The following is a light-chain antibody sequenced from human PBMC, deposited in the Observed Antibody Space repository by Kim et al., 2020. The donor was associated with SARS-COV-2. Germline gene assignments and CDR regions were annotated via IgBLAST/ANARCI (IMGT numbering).Light chain of an antibody. V-gene: IGKV1-6*01. J-gene: IGKJ1*01. Sequence: AVQMTQSPSSLSASVGDRVTITCRASQGIGNDLGWYQQKPGKAPELLIYAASSLQSGVPSRFSGSGSGTHFTLTISSLQPKDFATYYCLQDYSDPPTFGQGTKVDIK. CDR3: LQDYSDPPT. CDR2: AAS. CDR1: QGIGND.